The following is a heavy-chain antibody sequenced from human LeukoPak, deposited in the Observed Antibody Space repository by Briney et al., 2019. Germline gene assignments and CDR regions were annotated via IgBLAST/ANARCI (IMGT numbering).Heavy chain of an antibody. CDR2: ISYDGSNK. V-gene: IGHV3-30*18. Sequence: GGSLRLSCAASGFTFSSYAITWVRQAPGKGLEWVAVISYDGSNKYYADSVKGRFTISRDNSKNTLYLQMNSLRAEDTAVYYCAKDLDTPRQIGYYYDSSGGDYWGQGTLVTVSS. J-gene: IGHJ4*02. D-gene: IGHD3-22*01. CDR1: GFTFSSYA. CDR3: AKDLDTPRQIGYYYDSSGGDY.